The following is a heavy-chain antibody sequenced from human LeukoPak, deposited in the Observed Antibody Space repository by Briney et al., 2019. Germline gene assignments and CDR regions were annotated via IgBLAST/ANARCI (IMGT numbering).Heavy chain of an antibody. V-gene: IGHV3-7*03. CDR1: GFNFGGHW. CDR3: AGGGGYLIEK. CDR2: IKQDGSEK. Sequence: PGGSLRLSCVASGFNFGGHWMNWVRQAPGKGLEWVANIKQDGSEKFYVDSVRGRFTISRDNAKNSLYLQMDSLSAEDTALYYCAGGGGYLIEKWGQGTPVTASS. J-gene: IGHJ4*02. D-gene: IGHD2-15*01.